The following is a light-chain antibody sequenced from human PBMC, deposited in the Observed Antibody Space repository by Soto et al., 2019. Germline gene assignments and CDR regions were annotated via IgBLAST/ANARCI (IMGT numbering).Light chain of an antibody. CDR2: DAS. V-gene: IGKV1-33*01. CDR1: QDTGKY. Sequence: IPMTQSPTSLSASVGDRVTITCQATQDTGKYLNWFQQKPGTAPQLLIYDASNQQTGVPARVSETGPWTRFTVTTMCFQPEDGGRYVCDQYDFLPLSSGVRNKVDIK. J-gene: IGKJ4*01. CDR3: DQYDFLPLS.